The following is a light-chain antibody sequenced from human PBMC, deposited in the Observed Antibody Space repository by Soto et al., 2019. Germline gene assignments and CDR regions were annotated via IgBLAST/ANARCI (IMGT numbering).Light chain of an antibody. CDR3: VLLYGGAVV. CDR1: TGAVTSGYY. V-gene: IGLV7-43*01. CDR2: RTS. Sequence: QAVVTQEPSLTVSPGGTVTLSCALTTGAVTSGYYPNWFQRKPGQALRTLIYRTSNKHSWTPARFSGSLLGGKAALTLSGVQPEDEADYYCVLLYGGAVVFGAGTKLTVL. J-gene: IGLJ3*02.